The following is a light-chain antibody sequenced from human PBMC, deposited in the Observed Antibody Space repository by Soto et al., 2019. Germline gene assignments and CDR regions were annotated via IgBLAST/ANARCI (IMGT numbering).Light chain of an antibody. J-gene: IGKJ3*01. V-gene: IGKV3-11*01. CDR1: PGVDRY. CDR2: DTS. Sequence: EIVLKQSPATLSLSPGETATLSCRASPGVDRYLAWYQQKVGQSPRLIIYDTSNRATGLPPRFSDSGYGTDFTITITCLQPEDYALYSCQPRRDSPRGFGPGTRVEI. CDR3: QPRRDSPRG.